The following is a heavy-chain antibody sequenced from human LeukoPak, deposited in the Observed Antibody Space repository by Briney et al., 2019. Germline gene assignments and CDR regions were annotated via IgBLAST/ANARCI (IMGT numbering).Heavy chain of an antibody. CDR1: GFTFSNYG. CDR3: ARDREAAADLGY. Sequence: GGSLRLSCAASGFTFSNYGMHWVRQAPGKGLELVAIIWNDGSNEYYADSVKGRFTISRDNSKNTLYLQMNSLRVEDTAVYYCARDREAAADLGYWGQGTLVTVSS. V-gene: IGHV3-33*08. J-gene: IGHJ4*02. D-gene: IGHD6-13*01. CDR2: IWNDGSNE.